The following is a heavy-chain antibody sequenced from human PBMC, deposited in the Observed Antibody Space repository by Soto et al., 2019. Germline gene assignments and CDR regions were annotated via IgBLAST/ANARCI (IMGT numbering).Heavy chain of an antibody. CDR2: IYYSGST. CDR3: AREHLYYYDSSGYRPPFDP. V-gene: IGHV4-31*03. CDR1: GGSISSGGYY. J-gene: IGHJ5*02. D-gene: IGHD3-22*01. Sequence: PSETLSLTCTVSGGSISSGGYYWSWIRQHPGKGLEWIGYIYYSGSTYYNPSLKSRVTISVDTSKNQFSLKLSSVTAADTAVYYCAREHLYYYDSSGYRPPFDPWGQGTLVTVAS.